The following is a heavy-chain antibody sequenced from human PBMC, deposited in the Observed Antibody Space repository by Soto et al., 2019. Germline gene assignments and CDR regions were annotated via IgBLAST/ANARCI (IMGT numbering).Heavy chain of an antibody. CDR1: GFTFSSYA. Sequence: EVQLLESGGGLVQPGGSLRLSCAASGFTFSSYAMSWVRQAPGKGLEWVSAISGSGGTTYYADSVKGRFTISRDNSKNTLYLQMNSLRAEDTAVYYCAKAHDFWSGYINWDYWGQGTLVTVSS. V-gene: IGHV3-23*01. D-gene: IGHD3-3*01. J-gene: IGHJ4*02. CDR3: AKAHDFWSGYINWDY. CDR2: ISGSGGTT.